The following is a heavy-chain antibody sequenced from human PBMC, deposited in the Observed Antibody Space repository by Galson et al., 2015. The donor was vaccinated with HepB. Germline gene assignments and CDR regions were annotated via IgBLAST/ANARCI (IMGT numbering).Heavy chain of an antibody. V-gene: IGHV3-48*01. J-gene: IGHJ6*02. D-gene: IGHD3-9*01. CDR3: ARDEYYDILTGSSYYYGMDV. CDR2: ITSSSSTI. CDR1: GFTFSTYA. Sequence: SLRLSCAASGFTFSTYAMNWVRQAPGKGLEWVAYITSSSSTIYYADSVKGRFTISRDNARNSLFLQMNGLRAEDTAVYHCARDEYYDILTGSSYYYGMDVWGQGTTVTVSS.